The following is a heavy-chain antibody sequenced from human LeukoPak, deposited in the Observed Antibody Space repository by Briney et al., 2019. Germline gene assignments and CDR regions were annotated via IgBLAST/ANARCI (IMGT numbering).Heavy chain of an antibody. CDR2: ISSNGGST. D-gene: IGHD3-16*01. CDR1: GFTFSRSG. J-gene: IGHJ5*02. Sequence: GGSLRLSCAGSGFTFSRSGMHWVRQAPGKGLEYVSAISSNGGSTYYANSVKGRFTISRDNSKNTLYLQMGSLKPEDMAVYYCAREGHKNTAYRWFDPWGQATLVTVSS. CDR3: AREGHKNTAYRWFDP. V-gene: IGHV3-64*01.